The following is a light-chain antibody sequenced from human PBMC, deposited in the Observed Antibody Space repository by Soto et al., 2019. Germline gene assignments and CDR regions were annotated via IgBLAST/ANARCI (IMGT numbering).Light chain of an antibody. V-gene: IGKV3-15*01. Sequence: EIVMTQSPATLSVSPGERATLSCRASQSVSSYLAWYQQKPGQAPRLLISGASTRATGIPARFSGSGSGTDFTLTISSLQSEDFAVYYCQQYNNWPLTFGGGTKVDIK. CDR1: QSVSSY. CDR2: GAS. J-gene: IGKJ4*01. CDR3: QQYNNWPLT.